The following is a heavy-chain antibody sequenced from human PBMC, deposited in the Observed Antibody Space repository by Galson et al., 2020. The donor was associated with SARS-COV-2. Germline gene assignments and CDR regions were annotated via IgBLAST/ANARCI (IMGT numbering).Heavy chain of an antibody. Sequence: SETLSLTCSVSGDSIRGYYWTWIRQSPGKGLEWIGNVYYTGNTKYNPSLKSRITISIDASKNQISLSLSSVTAADTAVYSCARDTPNYGMDVWGQGTTVTVSS. CDR1: GDSIRGYY. J-gene: IGHJ6*02. D-gene: IGHD2-15*01. CDR2: VYYTGNT. CDR3: ARDTPNYGMDV. V-gene: IGHV4-59*08.